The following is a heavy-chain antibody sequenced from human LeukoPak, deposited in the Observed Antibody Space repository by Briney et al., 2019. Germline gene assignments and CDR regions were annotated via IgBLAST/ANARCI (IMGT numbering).Heavy chain of an antibody. CDR1: GGSFSGYY. CDR2: INHSGST. CDR3: VRHDGRGGATMGALDS. J-gene: IGHJ4*02. V-gene: IGHV4-34*01. D-gene: IGHD5-12*01. Sequence: SETLSLTCAVYGGSFSGYYWSWIRQPPGKGLEWIGEINHSGSTNYNPSLKSRVTISVDTSKNQFSLKLSSVTAADTAVYYCVRHDGRGGATMGALDSWGQGSLVTVSS.